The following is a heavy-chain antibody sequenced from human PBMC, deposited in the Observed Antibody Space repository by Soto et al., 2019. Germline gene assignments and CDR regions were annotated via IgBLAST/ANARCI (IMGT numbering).Heavy chain of an antibody. V-gene: IGHV4-39*01. CDR1: TDSSSFTNSY. Sequence: PSETLSLTCTVSTDSSSFTNSYWGCIPQPPGKGLQWIGSSSYNVGTFYNPSLNGRVVISFDTSKKQSSLQVTSVTAAATAVYFCARHRIEVVWRRFDFWGQGSPVTVSS. CDR3: ARHRIEVVWRRFDF. D-gene: IGHD2-21*01. J-gene: IGHJ4*01. CDR2: SSYNVGT.